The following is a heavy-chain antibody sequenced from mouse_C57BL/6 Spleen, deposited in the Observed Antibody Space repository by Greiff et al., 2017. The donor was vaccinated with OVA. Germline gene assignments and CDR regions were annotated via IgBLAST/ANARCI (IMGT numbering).Heavy chain of an antibody. J-gene: IGHJ3*01. Sequence: VQLQQSGPELVKPGASVKISCKASGYTFTDYYMNWVKQSHGKSLEWIGDINPNNGGTSYNQKFKGKATLTVDKSSSTAYMELRSLTSEDSAVYYCAREEAGGAWFAYWGQGTLVTVSA. V-gene: IGHV1-26*01. CDR2: INPNNGGT. CDR3: AREEAGGAWFAY. D-gene: IGHD4-1*01. CDR1: GYTFTDYY.